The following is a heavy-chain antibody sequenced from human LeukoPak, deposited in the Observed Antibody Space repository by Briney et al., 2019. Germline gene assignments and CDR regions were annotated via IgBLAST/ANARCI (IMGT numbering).Heavy chain of an antibody. J-gene: IGHJ4*02. V-gene: IGHV3-23*01. Sequence: PGGSLRLSCAASGFTFSDYYMSWIRQAPGKGLEWVSAISGSGGSTYYADSVKGRFTISRDNSKNTLYLQMNSLRAEDTAVYYCAKEVEMASDYWGQGTLVTVSS. CDR2: ISGSGGST. D-gene: IGHD5-24*01. CDR3: AKEVEMASDY. CDR1: GFTFSDYY.